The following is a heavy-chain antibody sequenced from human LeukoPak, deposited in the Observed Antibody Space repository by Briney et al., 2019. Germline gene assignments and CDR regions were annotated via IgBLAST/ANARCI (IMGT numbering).Heavy chain of an antibody. Sequence: GGSLRLSCATSGFTFNNYAMNWVRQAPGKGLEWVSVISGSGGSTYYADSVKGRFTISRDNFKNTLYLQMNSLRAGDTALYYCAKDNQYQLPIGGDCFDYWGQGTLVTVSS. CDR2: ISGSGGST. D-gene: IGHD2-2*01. CDR1: GFTFNNYA. V-gene: IGHV3-23*01. CDR3: AKDNQYQLPIGGDCFDY. J-gene: IGHJ4*02.